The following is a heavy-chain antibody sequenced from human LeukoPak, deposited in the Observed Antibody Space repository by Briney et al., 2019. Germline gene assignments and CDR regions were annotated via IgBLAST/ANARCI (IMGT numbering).Heavy chain of an antibody. V-gene: IGHV3-7*02. D-gene: IGHD6-6*01. CDR1: GFTFSNYW. CDR3: ARGGSSSSGNFDY. Sequence: PGGSLRLSCAASGFTFSNYWMNWVRQAPGKGLEWVANIKEDGSEKYYVDSVKGRFTISRDNAKNSLYLQMNSLRAEDTAVYYCARGGSSSSGNFDYWGQGTLVAVSS. J-gene: IGHJ4*02. CDR2: IKEDGSEK.